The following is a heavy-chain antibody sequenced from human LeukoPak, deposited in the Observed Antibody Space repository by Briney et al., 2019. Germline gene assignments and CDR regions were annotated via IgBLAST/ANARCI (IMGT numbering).Heavy chain of an antibody. CDR3: AQYYDILTGFPR. V-gene: IGHV4-61*08. Sequence: PSETLFLTCTVSGGSVSSGDYYWSWIRQPPGKGLEWIGYIYYSGSTNYNPSLKIRVTISVDTSKNQFSLKVSSVTAADTAVYYCAQYYDILTGFPRWGQGTLVTVSS. D-gene: IGHD3-9*01. CDR1: GGSVSSGDYY. J-gene: IGHJ4*02. CDR2: IYYSGST.